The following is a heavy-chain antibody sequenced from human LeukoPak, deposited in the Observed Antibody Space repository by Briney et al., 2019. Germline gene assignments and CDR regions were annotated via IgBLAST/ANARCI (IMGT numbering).Heavy chain of an antibody. V-gene: IGHV3-64*01. Sequence: PGGSLRLSCAASGFTFSSYAMHCVRQAPGKGLEYVSAISSNGGSTYYANSVKGRFTISRDNSKNTLYLQMGSLRAEDMAVYYCARPARFREGAFDIWGQGTMVTVSS. J-gene: IGHJ3*02. CDR2: ISSNGGST. CDR1: GFTFSSYA. CDR3: ARPARFREGAFDI.